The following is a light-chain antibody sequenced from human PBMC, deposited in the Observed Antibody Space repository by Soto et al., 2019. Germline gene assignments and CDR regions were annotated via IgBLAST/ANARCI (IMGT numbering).Light chain of an antibody. CDR1: QSVSHW. V-gene: IGKV1-5*01. CDR2: DAS. J-gene: IGKJ2*01. Sequence: DIQMTQSPSTLSASVGDRVTITCRASQSVSHWLAWYQQKPGKAPKALIYDASTLETGVPSRFSGSGSGTDFTLTINSLQPDDFATYYCQQYNSYQYTFGQGTKLDMK. CDR3: QQYNSYQYT.